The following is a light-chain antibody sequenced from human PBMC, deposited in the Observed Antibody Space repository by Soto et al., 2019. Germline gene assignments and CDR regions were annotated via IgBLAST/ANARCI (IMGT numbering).Light chain of an antibody. J-gene: IGKJ1*01. V-gene: IGKV1-39*01. CDR3: QQSTSPPLT. CDR2: AAS. CDR1: QSISSC. Sequence: DIQMTQSPSSLSASVGDRVTITCRSSQSISSCLYWYQQKPGNAPQLLIYAASSLLSRGPSRFSGSGSGTDFTLTIRSLQPEEFATYYCQQSTSPPLTFVQGTKVDIK.